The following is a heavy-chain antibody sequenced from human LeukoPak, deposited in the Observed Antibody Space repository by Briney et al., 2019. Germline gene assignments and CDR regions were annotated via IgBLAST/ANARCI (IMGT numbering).Heavy chain of an antibody. J-gene: IGHJ4*02. CDR3: ARGGGGFDLDYFDY. D-gene: IGHD5-12*01. Sequence: SVKVSCKASGGTFSSYAISWVRQAPGQGLEWMGGIIPIFGTANYAQKFQGRVTITADESTSTAYMELSSLRSEDTAVYYCARGGGGFDLDYFDYWGQGTLVTVSS. CDR2: IIPIFGTA. CDR1: GGTFSSYA. V-gene: IGHV1-69*13.